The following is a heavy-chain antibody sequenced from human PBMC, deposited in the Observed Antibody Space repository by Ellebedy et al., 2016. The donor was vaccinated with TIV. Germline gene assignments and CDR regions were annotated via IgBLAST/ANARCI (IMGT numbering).Heavy chain of an antibody. CDR2: IYSGGST. V-gene: IGHV3-NL1*01. CDR1: GFTFSSYA. CDR3: ARDRRIQLWLCDY. J-gene: IGHJ4*02. D-gene: IGHD5-18*01. Sequence: GESLKISCAASGFTFSSYAMHWVRQAPGKGLEWVSVIYSGGSTYYADSVKGRFTISRDNSKNTLYLQMNSLRAEDTAVYYCARDRRIQLWLCDYWGQGTLVTVSS.